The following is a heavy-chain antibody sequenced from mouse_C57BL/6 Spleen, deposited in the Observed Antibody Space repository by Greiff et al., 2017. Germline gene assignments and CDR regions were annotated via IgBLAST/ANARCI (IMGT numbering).Heavy chain of an antibody. D-gene: IGHD2-4*01. CDR3: AISIYYDYGWFAY. V-gene: IGHV1-74*01. Sequence: VQLQQPGAELVKPGASVKVSCKASGYTFTSYWMHWVKQRPGQGLEWIGRIHPSDSDTNYNQKFKGKATLTVDKSSSTAYMQLSSLTSEDSAVYYCAISIYYDYGWFAYWGQGTLVTVSA. CDR1: GYTFTSYW. CDR2: IHPSDSDT. J-gene: IGHJ3*01.